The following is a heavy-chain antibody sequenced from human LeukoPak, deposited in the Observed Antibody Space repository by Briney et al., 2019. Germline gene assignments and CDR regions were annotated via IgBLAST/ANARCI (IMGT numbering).Heavy chain of an antibody. Sequence: GGSLRLSCAASGFTLSTYSMNWVRQAPGKGLEWVAFILYDGSNKYYADSVKGRFTISRDNSKNTLYLQMNSLKTEDTAVYYCTRARGYFDWLPDAFDIWGQGTMVTVSS. CDR1: GFTLSTYS. CDR3: TRARGYFDWLPDAFDI. J-gene: IGHJ3*02. V-gene: IGHV3-30*02. CDR2: ILYDGSNK. D-gene: IGHD3-9*01.